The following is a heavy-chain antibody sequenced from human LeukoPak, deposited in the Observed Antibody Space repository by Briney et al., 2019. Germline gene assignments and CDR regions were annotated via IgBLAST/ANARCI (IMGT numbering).Heavy chain of an antibody. Sequence: KPSETLSLTCTVSGGSISNPNYYWGWIRQPPGKGLEWIGSIYYTGSAYYNPSLKSRVTISVDTSRNQFSLRLNSVTAADTAVYFCARQKGSSSSWSDFDYWVQGTLVTVSS. CDR1: GGSISNPNYY. CDR2: IYYTGSA. J-gene: IGHJ4*02. CDR3: ARQKGSSSSWSDFDY. V-gene: IGHV4-39*01. D-gene: IGHD6-13*01.